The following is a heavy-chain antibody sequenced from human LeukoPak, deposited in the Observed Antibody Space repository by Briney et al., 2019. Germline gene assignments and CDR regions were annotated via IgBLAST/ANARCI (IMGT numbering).Heavy chain of an antibody. Sequence: GGSLRLSCAASGFTFSSYAMSWVRQAPGKGLEWVSAISGSGGSTYYADSVKGRFTISRDNSKNTLYLQMNSLRAEDTAVYYCAKDPSTDGYNYIGWFDPWGQGTLVTVSS. V-gene: IGHV3-23*01. D-gene: IGHD5-24*01. J-gene: IGHJ5*02. CDR1: GFTFSSYA. CDR3: AKDPSTDGYNYIGWFDP. CDR2: ISGSGGST.